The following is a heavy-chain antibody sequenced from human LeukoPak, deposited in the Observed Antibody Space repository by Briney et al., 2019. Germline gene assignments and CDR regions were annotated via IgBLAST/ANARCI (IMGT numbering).Heavy chain of an antibody. CDR2: IYYSGST. Sequence: PSETLSLTCTVSGGSISSGGYYWSWIRQHPGKGLEWIGYIYYSGSTYHNPSLKSRVTISVDTSKNQFSLKLSSVTAADTAVYYCARDRGPYSGYDSYYFDYWGQGTLVTVSS. D-gene: IGHD5-12*01. CDR1: GGSISSGGYY. V-gene: IGHV4-31*03. CDR3: ARDRGPYSGYDSYYFDY. J-gene: IGHJ4*02.